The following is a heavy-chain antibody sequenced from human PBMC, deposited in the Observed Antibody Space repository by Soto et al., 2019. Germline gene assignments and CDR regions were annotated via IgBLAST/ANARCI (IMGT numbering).Heavy chain of an antibody. V-gene: IGHV4-59*01. CDR2: IYYSGST. CDR1: GGSISSYY. J-gene: IGHJ6*02. D-gene: IGHD3-10*01. Sequence: SEALSLTCTVSGGSISSYYWSWIRQPPGKGLEWIGYIYYSGSTNYNPSLKSRVTISVDTSKNQFSLKLSSVTAADTAVYYCARYYGSGSYYHYYYYGMDVWGQGTTVTVSS. CDR3: ARYYGSGSYYHYYYYGMDV.